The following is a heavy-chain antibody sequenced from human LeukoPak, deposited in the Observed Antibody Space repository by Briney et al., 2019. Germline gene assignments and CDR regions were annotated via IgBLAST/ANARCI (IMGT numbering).Heavy chain of an antibody. CDR3: ARAGTTVVNNYYYGMDV. D-gene: IGHD4-23*01. V-gene: IGHV5-51*01. J-gene: IGHJ6*02. CDR1: GYSFTSYW. CDR2: IYPGDSDT. Sequence: GESLKISCKGSGYSFTSYWIGWVRQMPGKGLEWTGIIYPGDSDTRYSPSFQGQVTISADKSISTAYLQWSSLKASDTAMYYCARAGTTVVNNYYYGMDVWGQGTTVTVSS.